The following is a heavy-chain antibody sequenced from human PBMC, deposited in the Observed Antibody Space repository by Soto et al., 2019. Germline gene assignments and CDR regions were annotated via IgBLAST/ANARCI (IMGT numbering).Heavy chain of an antibody. D-gene: IGHD2-2*02. CDR1: GYTFTGYY. V-gene: IGHV1-2*02. J-gene: IGHJ6*02. CDR2: INPNSGGT. Sequence: ASVKVSCKASGYTFTGYYMHWVRQAPGQGLEWMGWINPNSGGTNYAQKFQGRVTMTRDTSISTAYMELSRLRSDDTAVYYCASLGYCSSTSCYTVPYYYYGVDVWGQGTTVTVPS. CDR3: ASLGYCSSTSCYTVPYYYYGVDV.